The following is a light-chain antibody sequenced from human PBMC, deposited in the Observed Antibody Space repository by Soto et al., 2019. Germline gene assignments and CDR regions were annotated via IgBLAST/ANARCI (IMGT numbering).Light chain of an antibody. CDR2: DAS. CDR1: QSVSTN. CDR3: QQRSNWPPIT. J-gene: IGKJ5*01. Sequence: EIVMTQSPATLSVPPGERATLSCRASQSVSTNLAWYQQKPGQAPRLLIYDASTRATGIPARFSGSGSGTEFTLTISSLQSEDFAVYYCQQRSNWPPITFGQGTRLEIK. V-gene: IGKV3-15*01.